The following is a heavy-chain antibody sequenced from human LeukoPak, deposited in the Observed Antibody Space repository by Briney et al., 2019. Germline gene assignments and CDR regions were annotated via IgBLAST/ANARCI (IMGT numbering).Heavy chain of an antibody. CDR2: IYYSGST. Sequence: GSLRLSCAASGFTFSNAYMSWVRQAPGKGLEWIGSIYYSGSTYYNPSLKSRVTISVDTSKKQFSLKLRSVTAADTALYYCARDYYDSYDQLGVLGYWGQGILVTVSS. CDR1: GFTFSNAY. D-gene: IGHD3-22*01. CDR3: ARDYYDSYDQLGVLGY. J-gene: IGHJ4*02. V-gene: IGHV4-39*07.